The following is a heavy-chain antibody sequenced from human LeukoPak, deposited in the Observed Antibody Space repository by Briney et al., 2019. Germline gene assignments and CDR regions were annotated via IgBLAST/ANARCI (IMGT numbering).Heavy chain of an antibody. V-gene: IGHV1-69*13. Sequence: ASVKVSCKASGGTFSSYAISWVRQAPGQGLEWMGGIIPIFGTANYAQKFQGRVTITADESTSTAYMELSSLRSEDTAVYYCARRNVGDYYYGMDVWGQGTTVTVSS. CDR2: IIPIFGTA. CDR1: GGTFSSYA. D-gene: IGHD1-1*01. CDR3: ARRNVGDYYYGMDV. J-gene: IGHJ6*02.